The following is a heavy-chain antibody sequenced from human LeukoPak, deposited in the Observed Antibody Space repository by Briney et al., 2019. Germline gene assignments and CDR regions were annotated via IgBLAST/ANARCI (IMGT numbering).Heavy chain of an antibody. D-gene: IGHD3-9*01. J-gene: IGHJ4*02. CDR2: IQYDGSNK. CDR3: AKDPAETGVH. CDR1: GFTFSVYG. Sequence: GGSLRLSCAASGFTFSVYGIHCVRQAPGKGLAWVGFIQYDGSNKYYTDSVKGRFTISRDNSQHTVYLQMNSLRVDDTAVYYCAKDPAETGVHWGQGTLVSVSS. V-gene: IGHV3-30*02.